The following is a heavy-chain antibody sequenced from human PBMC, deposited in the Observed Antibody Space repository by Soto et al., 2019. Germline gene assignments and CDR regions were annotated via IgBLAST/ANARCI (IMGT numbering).Heavy chain of an antibody. Sequence: PGGSLRLSCASSGFSFSAFSMNWVRQAPGKGLEWVSYISSTSSTIYHGDSVKGRFTISRDNTKNSLYLQMNSLRDEDTAVYYCAREGGRHCSPTRCYNAFDIWGQGTMVTVSS. CDR3: AREGGRHCSPTRCYNAFDI. D-gene: IGHD2-2*02. V-gene: IGHV3-48*02. J-gene: IGHJ3*02. CDR1: GFSFSAFS. CDR2: ISSTSSTI.